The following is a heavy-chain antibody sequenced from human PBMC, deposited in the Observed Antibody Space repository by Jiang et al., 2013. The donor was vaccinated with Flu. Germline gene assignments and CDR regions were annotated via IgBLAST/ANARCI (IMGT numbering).Heavy chain of an antibody. V-gene: IGHV4-34*01. J-gene: IGHJ6*02. CDR1: GGSFSGYY. CDR3: ARPVVATINEVRYGMDV. D-gene: IGHD5-12*01. CDR2: INHSGST. Sequence: LLKPSETLSLTCAVYGGSFSGYYWSWIRQPPGKGLEWIGEINHSGSTNYNPSLKSRVTISVDTSKNQFSLKLSSVTAADTAVYYCARPVVATINEVRYGMDVWGQGPRSPSP.